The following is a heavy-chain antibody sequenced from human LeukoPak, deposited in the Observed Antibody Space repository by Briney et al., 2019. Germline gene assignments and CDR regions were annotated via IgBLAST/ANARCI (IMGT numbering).Heavy chain of an antibody. V-gene: IGHV3-23*01. CDR1: GFTFSSYA. J-gene: IGHJ3*02. CDR2: ISGSGGST. D-gene: IGHD4-23*01. Sequence: PGGSLRLSCAASGFTFSSYAMSWVRQAPGKGLEWVSAISGSGGSTYYADSVKGRFTISRDIAKNSVYLQMNSLRAEDTAVYYCARSFTVVTHDAFDIWGQGTMVTVSS. CDR3: ARSFTVVTHDAFDI.